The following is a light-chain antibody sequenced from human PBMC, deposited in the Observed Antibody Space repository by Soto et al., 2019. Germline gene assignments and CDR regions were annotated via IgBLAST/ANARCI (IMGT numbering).Light chain of an antibody. CDR1: QSVSSSY. J-gene: IGKJ4*01. V-gene: IGKV3-20*01. Sequence: EIVLTQSPGTLSLSPGERATLSCRASQSVSSSYLAWYQQKPGQAPRLLIYGASSRATGNPDRFSGSGSGTDFTLTISRLGPEDFAVYYCQQYGSSPLTFGGGTKVDIK. CDR2: GAS. CDR3: QQYGSSPLT.